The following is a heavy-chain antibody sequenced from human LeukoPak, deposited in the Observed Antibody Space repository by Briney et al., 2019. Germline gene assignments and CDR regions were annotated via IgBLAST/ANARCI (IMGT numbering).Heavy chain of an antibody. Sequence: GGSLRLSCAASGFTFSSYWMSWVRQAPGKGLEWVANIKQDGSEKYYVDSVKGRFTISRDNAKNSLYLQMNSLRAEDTAVYYCASGQDGLSIAVAGTWYYFDYWGQGTLVTVSS. V-gene: IGHV3-7*01. D-gene: IGHD6-19*01. CDR2: IKQDGSEK. J-gene: IGHJ4*02. CDR3: ASGQDGLSIAVAGTWYYFDY. CDR1: GFTFSSYW.